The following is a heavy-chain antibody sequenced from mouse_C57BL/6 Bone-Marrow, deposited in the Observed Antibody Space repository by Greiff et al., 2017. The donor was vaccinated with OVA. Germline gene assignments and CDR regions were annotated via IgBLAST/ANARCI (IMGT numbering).Heavy chain of an antibody. CDR2: SRNKANDYTT. D-gene: IGHD6-1*01. Sequence: EVQVVESGGGLVQSGRSLRLSCATSGFTFSDFYMEWVRQAPGKGLEWIAASRNKANDYTTEYSASVKGRFIVSRDTSQSILYLQMNALRAEDTAIYYCARDAGGLLWYFDVWGTGTTVTVSS. CDR1: GFTFSDFY. J-gene: IGHJ1*03. CDR3: ARDAGGLLWYFDV. V-gene: IGHV7-1*01.